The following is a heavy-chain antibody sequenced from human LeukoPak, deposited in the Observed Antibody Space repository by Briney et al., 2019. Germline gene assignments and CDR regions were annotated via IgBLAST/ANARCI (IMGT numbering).Heavy chain of an antibody. D-gene: IGHD5-18*01. Sequence: GGSLRLSCAASGFTFSSYGMHWVRQAPGKGLEWVAVIWYDGSNKYYADSVKGRFTISRDNSKNTLYLQMNSLRAEDTAVYYCARVLPQLNAFDIWGQGTMVTVSS. CDR2: IWYDGSNK. CDR3: ARVLPQLNAFDI. V-gene: IGHV3-33*01. CDR1: GFTFSSYG. J-gene: IGHJ3*02.